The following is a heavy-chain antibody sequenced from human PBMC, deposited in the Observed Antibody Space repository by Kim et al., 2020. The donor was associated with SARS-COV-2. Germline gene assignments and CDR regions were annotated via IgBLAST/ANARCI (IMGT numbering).Heavy chain of an antibody. CDR3: ARDLSLQYDSSGLPDY. CDR1: GFTFSSYG. Sequence: GGSLRLSCAASGFTFSSYGMHWVRQAPGKGLEWVAVIWYDGSNKYYADSVKGRFTISRDNSKNTLYLQMNSLRAEDTAVYYCARDLSLQYDSSGLPDYWGQGTLVTVSS. CDR2: IWYDGSNK. V-gene: IGHV3-33*01. D-gene: IGHD3-22*01. J-gene: IGHJ4*02.